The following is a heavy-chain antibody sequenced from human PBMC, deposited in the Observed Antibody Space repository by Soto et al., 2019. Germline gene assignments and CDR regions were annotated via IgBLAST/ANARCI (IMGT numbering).Heavy chain of an antibody. D-gene: IGHD5-12*01. CDR3: VKGLYGGYDGVPHY. V-gene: IGHV3-23*01. J-gene: IGHJ4*02. CDR1: GFTFSSYA. Sequence: EVQLLESGGGLVQPGGSLRLSCAASGFTFSSYAMTWVRQAPGKGLEWVSVISGSGDNTYYADSVKGRFTISRDSSKNTLSLQMDSLRVEDTAVYYCVKGLYGGYDGVPHYWGQGTPVTVSS. CDR2: ISGSGDNT.